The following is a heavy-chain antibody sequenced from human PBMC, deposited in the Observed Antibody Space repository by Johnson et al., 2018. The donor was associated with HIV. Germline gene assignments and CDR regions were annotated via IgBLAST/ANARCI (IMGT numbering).Heavy chain of an antibody. CDR3: AKGASGSQRRGAFHI. J-gene: IGHJ3*02. Sequence: QVQLVESGGGLVKPGGSLRLSCAASGFTFSDYYMSWIRQAPGKGLEWVSYITSTGITVYYAASVKGRFTISRDNSKNTLYLQMNSLRAEDTAVYYCAKGASGSQRRGAFHIWGQGTMVTVSS. V-gene: IGHV3-11*04. D-gene: IGHD1-26*01. CDR1: GFTFSDYY. CDR2: ITSTGITV.